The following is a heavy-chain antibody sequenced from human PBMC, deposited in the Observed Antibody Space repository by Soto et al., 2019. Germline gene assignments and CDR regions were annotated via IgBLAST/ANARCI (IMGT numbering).Heavy chain of an antibody. J-gene: IGHJ4*02. CDR3: ARQIYDSDSAPNFQYYFDS. Sequence: GASVKVSCKASGGTFSSYAISWVRQAPGQGLEWMGGIIPIFGTANYAQKFQGRVTITADESTSTAYMELSSLRSEDTAVYYCARQIYDSDSAPNFQYYFDSWGQGTLVTVSS. D-gene: IGHD3-22*01. V-gene: IGHV1-69*13. CDR1: GGTFSSYA. CDR2: IIPIFGTA.